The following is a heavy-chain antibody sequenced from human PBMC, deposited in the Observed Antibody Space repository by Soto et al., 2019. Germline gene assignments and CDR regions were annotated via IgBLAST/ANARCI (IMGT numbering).Heavy chain of an antibody. V-gene: IGHV4-59*08. CDR1: GGSITSYY. CDR2: IYYSGTP. J-gene: IGHJ5*02. Sequence: SETLSLTCTVSGGSITSYYWSCIRQAPGKGLEWIGYIYYSGTPNYNPSLESRVTISVDTSKNQFSLKLSSVTAADAAVYYCARHLGYDSSGYYRNWFDPWGQGTLVTVS. D-gene: IGHD3-22*01. CDR3: ARHLGYDSSGYYRNWFDP.